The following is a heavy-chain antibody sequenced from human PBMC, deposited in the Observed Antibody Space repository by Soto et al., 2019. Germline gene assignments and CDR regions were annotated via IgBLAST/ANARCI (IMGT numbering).Heavy chain of an antibody. CDR3: ARDLKFVVVPAAMV. Sequence: ASGFTFSSYSMNWVRQAPGKGLEWVSSISSSSSYIYYADSVKGRFTISRDNAKNSLYLQMNSLRAEDTAVYYCARDLKFVVVPAAMVWGQGTLVTVSS. J-gene: IGHJ4*02. CDR2: ISSSSSYI. CDR1: GFTFSSYS. D-gene: IGHD2-2*01. V-gene: IGHV3-21*01.